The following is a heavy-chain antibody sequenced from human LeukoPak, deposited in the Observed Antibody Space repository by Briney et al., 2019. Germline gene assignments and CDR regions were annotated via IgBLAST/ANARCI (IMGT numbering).Heavy chain of an antibody. CDR3: AKGLRSSGHDAFDI. CDR1: GFTFDDYA. Sequence: GGSLRLSCAASGFTFDDYAMHWVRQAPGKGLEWVSGISWNSGSIGYADSVKGRFTISRDNAKNSLYLQMNSLRAEDTALYYCAKGLRSSGHDAFDIWGQGTMVTVSS. D-gene: IGHD1-26*01. J-gene: IGHJ3*02. V-gene: IGHV3-9*01. CDR2: ISWNSGSI.